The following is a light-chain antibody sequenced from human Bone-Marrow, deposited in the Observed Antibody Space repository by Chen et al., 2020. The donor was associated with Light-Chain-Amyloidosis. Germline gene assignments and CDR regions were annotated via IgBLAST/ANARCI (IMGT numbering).Light chain of an antibody. CDR2: DDS. V-gene: IGLV3-21*02. Sequence: SYVLTQPSSVSVAPGQTATIACGGNNIGSTSVHWYQQTPGQAPLLVVYDDSDRPSGIPDRFAGSSSGTTVTLTISGVQAEDEADYFCQSADSNGLYVVFGGGTKLTIL. J-gene: IGLJ2*01. CDR3: QSADSNGLYVV. CDR1: NIGSTS.